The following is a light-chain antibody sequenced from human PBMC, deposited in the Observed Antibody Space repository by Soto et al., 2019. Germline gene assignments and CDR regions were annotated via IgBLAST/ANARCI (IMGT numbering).Light chain of an antibody. CDR3: CSYTSSSTYV. J-gene: IGLJ1*01. V-gene: IGLV2-14*01. CDR1: SSDVGGYNY. CDR2: DVS. Sequence: QSALXQPASVSGSPGQSITISCTGTSSDVGGYNYVSWYQQHPGKAPKLMIYDVSNRPSGVSNRFSGSKSGNTASLTISGLQAEDEADYYCCSYTSSSTYVFGTGTKVTVL.